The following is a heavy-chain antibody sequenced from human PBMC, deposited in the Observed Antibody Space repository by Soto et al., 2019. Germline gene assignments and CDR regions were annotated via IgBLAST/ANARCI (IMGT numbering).Heavy chain of an antibody. CDR3: AKAARTTTLYNFDF. Sequence: GGSLRLSCGASGFTFSSYWMSWGRQAPGKGLEWVSVISDSGDTTFHADSVKGRFTISRDNSKNILYLQMDSLRAEDTAVYYCAKAARTTTLYNFDFWGQGTLVTVSS. CDR2: ISDSGDTT. CDR1: GFTFSSYW. J-gene: IGHJ4*02. V-gene: IGHV3-23*01. D-gene: IGHD1-1*01.